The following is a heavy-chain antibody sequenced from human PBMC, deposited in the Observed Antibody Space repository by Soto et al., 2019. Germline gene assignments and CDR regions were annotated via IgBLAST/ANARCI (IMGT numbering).Heavy chain of an antibody. CDR3: ASLPLTYCSGGSCRKL. Sequence: ASVKVSCKASGGTFSSYAISWVRQAPGQGLEWMGGIIPIFGTANYAQKFQGRVTITADESTSTAYMELSSLRSEDTAVYYCASLPLTYCSGGSCRKLWGQGTLVTVSS. CDR1: GGTFSSYA. V-gene: IGHV1-69*13. CDR2: IIPIFGTA. D-gene: IGHD2-15*01. J-gene: IGHJ4*02.